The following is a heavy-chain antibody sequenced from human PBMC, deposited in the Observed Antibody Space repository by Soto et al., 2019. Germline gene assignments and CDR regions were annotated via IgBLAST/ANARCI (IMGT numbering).Heavy chain of an antibody. D-gene: IGHD1-26*01. V-gene: IGHV3-53*01. CDR2: LYSGGTT. CDR3: AREISGSYTFDY. CDR1: EFIVSSNS. Sequence: EVQLVESGGGLIQPGGSLRLSCAASEFIVSSNSMSWVRQAPGKGLEWLSVLYSGGTTYYADSVKGRFTISRDNSKNTMYLQMTSLRAEDTAMYYCAREISGSYTFDYWGQGTLVTVSS. J-gene: IGHJ4*02.